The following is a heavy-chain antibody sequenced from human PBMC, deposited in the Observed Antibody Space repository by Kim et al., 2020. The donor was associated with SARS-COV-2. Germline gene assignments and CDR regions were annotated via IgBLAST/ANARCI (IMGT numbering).Heavy chain of an antibody. Sequence: GGSLRLSCAASGFTVSSNYMSWVRQAPGKGLEWVSVIYSGGSTYYADSVKGRFTISRDNSKNTLYLQMNSLRAEDTAVYYCASRELQYSSGWYREDYWGQGTLVTVSS. V-gene: IGHV3-66*02. J-gene: IGHJ4*02. CDR2: IYSGGST. CDR1: GFTVSSNY. D-gene: IGHD6-19*01. CDR3: ASRELQYSSGWYREDY.